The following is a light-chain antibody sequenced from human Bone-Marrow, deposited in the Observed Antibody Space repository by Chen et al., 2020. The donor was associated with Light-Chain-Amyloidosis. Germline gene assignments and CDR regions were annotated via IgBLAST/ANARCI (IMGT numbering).Light chain of an antibody. CDR2: DDS. V-gene: IGLV3-21*02. J-gene: IGLJ3*02. CDR3: QVWDRSSDRPV. CDR1: NIASPS. Sequence: SYVLTQPSSGSVAPGQTATIACGGNNIASPSVHGYQQTPGQAPLLVVYDDSDRPSVIPVRLSGSTSGTAASLTISRVEAGYEADYYCQVWDRSSDRPVFGGGTKLTVL.